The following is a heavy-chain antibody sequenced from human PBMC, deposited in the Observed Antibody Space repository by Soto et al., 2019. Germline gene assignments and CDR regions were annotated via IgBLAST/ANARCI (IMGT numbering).Heavy chain of an antibody. CDR2: IYPGDSDT. J-gene: IGHJ6*02. Sequence: GESLKISCKGSGYSFTSYWIGWVRQMPGKGLEWMGIIYPGDSDTRYSPSFQGQVTISADKSISTAYLQWSSLKASDTAMYYCARHEGTGITGNYGFNYYYGMDVWGQGTTVTVSS. D-gene: IGHD1-20*01. CDR1: GYSFTSYW. V-gene: IGHV5-51*01. CDR3: ARHEGTGITGNYGFNYYYGMDV.